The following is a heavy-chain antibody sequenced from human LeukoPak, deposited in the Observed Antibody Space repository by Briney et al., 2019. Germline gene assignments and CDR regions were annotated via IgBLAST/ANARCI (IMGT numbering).Heavy chain of an antibody. Sequence: SVKVSCKASGFTFTGSAMQWVRQARGQRLEWIGWIVVGSGNTNYAQKFQERVTITRDMSTSTAYMELRSLRSDDTAVYYCARDKEALLWFGEYAFDIWGQGTMVTVSS. CDR2: IVVGSGNT. D-gene: IGHD3-10*01. CDR3: ARDKEALLWFGEYAFDI. V-gene: IGHV1-58*02. J-gene: IGHJ3*02. CDR1: GFTFTGSA.